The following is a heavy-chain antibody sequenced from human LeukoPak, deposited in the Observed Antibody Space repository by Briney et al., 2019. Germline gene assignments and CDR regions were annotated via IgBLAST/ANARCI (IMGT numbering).Heavy chain of an antibody. D-gene: IGHD5-18*01. Sequence: GGSLRLSCAASGFTFSSHGMHWVRQAPGKGLEWVAVIWSGGINKYYADSVKGRFTVSRDNSKNTLSLQMIGLRAEDTAVYYCARALSCTSMNSADYWGQGTLVTVPS. CDR1: GFTFSSHG. J-gene: IGHJ4*02. CDR3: ARALSCTSMNSADY. V-gene: IGHV3-33*01. CDR2: IWSGGINK.